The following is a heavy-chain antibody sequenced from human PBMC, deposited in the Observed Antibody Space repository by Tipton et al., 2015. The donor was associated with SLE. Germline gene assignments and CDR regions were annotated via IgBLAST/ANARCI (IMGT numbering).Heavy chain of an antibody. J-gene: IGHJ4*02. CDR2: ISFSGLT. D-gene: IGHD6-13*01. Sequence: LRLSCTVSGGSISGYYWSWVRQPPGKGLEWIGYISFSGLTNYNPSVRSRVSTSMDTSKNQFSLQMSSVTAADTALYYCARQPIAAAGTSNYFDYWGQGTLVTVSS. CDR3: ARQPIAAAGTSNYFDY. CDR1: GGSISGYY. V-gene: IGHV4-59*08.